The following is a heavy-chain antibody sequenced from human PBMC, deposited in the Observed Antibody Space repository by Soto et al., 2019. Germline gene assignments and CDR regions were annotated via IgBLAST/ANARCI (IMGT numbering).Heavy chain of an antibody. CDR2: IYWNDDK. V-gene: IGHV2-5*01. Sequence: QITLKESGPTLVKPTQTLTLTCTFSGFSLSTSGVGVGWIRQPPGKALEWLALIYWNDDKRYSPSLKSRLTNTKDPFKNPVVLTMTNMDPVDTATYYCAHSGYGSGSYGMDVWGQGPTVTVSS. D-gene: IGHD3-10*01. CDR3: AHSGYGSGSYGMDV. CDR1: GFSLSTSGVG. J-gene: IGHJ6*02.